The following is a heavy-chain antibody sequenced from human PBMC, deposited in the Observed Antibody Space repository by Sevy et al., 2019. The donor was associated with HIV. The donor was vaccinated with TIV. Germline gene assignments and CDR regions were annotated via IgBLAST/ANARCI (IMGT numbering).Heavy chain of an antibody. J-gene: IGHJ4*02. CDR2: ISSSSSYI. Sequence: GGSLRLSCAASGFTFSSYSMNWVRQAPGNGLEWVSSISSSSSYIYYADSVKGRFTISRDNAKNSLYLQMNSLRAEDTAVYYCARVSYCTNGVCFYGPFDYWGQGTLVTVSS. D-gene: IGHD2-8*01. V-gene: IGHV3-21*01. CDR1: GFTFSSYS. CDR3: ARVSYCTNGVCFYGPFDY.